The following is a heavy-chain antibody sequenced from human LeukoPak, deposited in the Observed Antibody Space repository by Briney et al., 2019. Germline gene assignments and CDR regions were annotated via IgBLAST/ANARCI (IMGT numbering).Heavy chain of an antibody. J-gene: IGHJ3*01. Sequence: PGGSLRLSCAASGFTFSSYSMNWVRQAPGKGLEWVSSISSSSIYTYYADSVKGRFTISRDNAKNSLYLQMNSLRAEDKDVYYCARESTDSQLWGQGTMVSVST. CDR3: ARESTDSQL. CDR1: GFTFSSYS. CDR2: ISSSSIYT. D-gene: IGHD2-21*02. V-gene: IGHV3-21*01.